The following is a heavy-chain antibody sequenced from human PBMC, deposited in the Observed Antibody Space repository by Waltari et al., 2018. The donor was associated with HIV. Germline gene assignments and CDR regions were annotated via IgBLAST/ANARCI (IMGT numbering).Heavy chain of an antibody. CDR3: ARHRWGGTMIPRWWFDP. D-gene: IGHD3-22*01. Sequence: EVQLVQSGAEVKKPGESLKIPCKGSGYSFTSYWIGWVRPMPGKGLEWMGISYPGDSDTRYSPSFQGQVTISADKSISTAYLQWSSLKASDTAMYYCARHRWGGTMIPRWWFDPWGQGTLVTVSS. V-gene: IGHV5-51*01. CDR2: SYPGDSDT. CDR1: GYSFTSYW. J-gene: IGHJ5*02.